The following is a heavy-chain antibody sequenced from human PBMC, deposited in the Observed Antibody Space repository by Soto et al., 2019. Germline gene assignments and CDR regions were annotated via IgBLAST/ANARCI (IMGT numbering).Heavy chain of an antibody. V-gene: IGHV3-15*07. Sequence: EVQLVASGGGLVKPGGSLRLSCAASSFTFNNAWCNWVRQAPGKGLEWVGHIKTKIEGGTTDYATPVKGRFTISKDDSTTTVYLQMNSLKTEDTAVYFCTTGYGSTWYSWGQGTLVTVSS. CDR3: TTGYGSTWYS. D-gene: IGHD6-13*01. J-gene: IGHJ5*02. CDR2: IKTKIEGGTT. CDR1: SFTFNNAW.